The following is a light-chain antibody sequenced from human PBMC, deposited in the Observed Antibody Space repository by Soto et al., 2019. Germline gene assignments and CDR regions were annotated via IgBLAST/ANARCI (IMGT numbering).Light chain of an antibody. V-gene: IGLV1-47*02. Sequence: QSVLTQPPSASGTPWQRVTISCSGSSSNIGSNYVYWYQQLPGTAPKLLIYSNNQRPSGVPDRFSGSKSGTSASLAISGLRSEDEADYYCAAWDDSLSGRVFGGGTKVDRP. CDR2: SNN. J-gene: IGLJ3*02. CDR1: SSNIGSNY. CDR3: AAWDDSLSGRV.